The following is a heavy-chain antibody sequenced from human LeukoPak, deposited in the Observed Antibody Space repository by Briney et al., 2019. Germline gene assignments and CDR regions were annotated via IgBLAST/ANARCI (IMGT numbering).Heavy chain of an antibody. CDR1: GFTFSSYG. Sequence: GGSLRLSCAASGFTFSSYGMHWVRQAPGKGLEWVAVIWYDGSNKYYADSVKGRFTISRDNSKNTLHLQMSSLRAEDTAVYYCARDISYCGGDCYPYYYYGMDVWGQGTTVTVSS. J-gene: IGHJ6*02. CDR3: ARDISYCGGDCYPYYYYGMDV. D-gene: IGHD2-21*02. CDR2: IWYDGSNK. V-gene: IGHV3-33*01.